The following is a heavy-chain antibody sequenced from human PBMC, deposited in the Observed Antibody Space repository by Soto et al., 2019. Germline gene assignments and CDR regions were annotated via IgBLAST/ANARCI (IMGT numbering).Heavy chain of an antibody. CDR2: ISAYNGNT. Sequence: QVQLVQSGAEVKKPGASVKVSCKASGYTFTSYGISWVRQAPGQGLEWMGWISAYNGNTNYAQKLQGRVTMTTDTSTSTAYMELRSLRSDDSAVYYCAREERITMVRGVIRYFDYRGQGTLVTVSS. CDR1: GYTFTSYG. J-gene: IGHJ4*02. CDR3: AREERITMVRGVIRYFDY. D-gene: IGHD3-10*01. V-gene: IGHV1-18*01.